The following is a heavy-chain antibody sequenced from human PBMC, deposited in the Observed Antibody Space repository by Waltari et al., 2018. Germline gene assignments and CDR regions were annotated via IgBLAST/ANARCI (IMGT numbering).Heavy chain of an antibody. D-gene: IGHD3-10*01. Sequence: EVRLVESGGGLVQPGGSLRLSCSTSGFTFSNYWMSWVRQAPGKGLEWVANINQDGSGRYHVDSVKGRFTISRGNAMNSLHLQMNSLRAEDTAVYYCARGDSDFREGASWGQGTLVTVSS. CDR1: GFTFSNYW. J-gene: IGHJ5*02. V-gene: IGHV3-7*01. CDR3: ARGDSDFREGAS. CDR2: INQDGSGR.